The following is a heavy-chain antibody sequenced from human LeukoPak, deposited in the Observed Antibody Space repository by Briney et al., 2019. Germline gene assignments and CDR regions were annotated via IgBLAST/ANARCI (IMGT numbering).Heavy chain of an antibody. D-gene: IGHD6-13*01. V-gene: IGHV1-18*01. CDR1: GYTFTSYG. CDR3: ARVGSSSPSDYYMDV. J-gene: IGHJ6*03. CDR2: ISAYNGNT. Sequence: ASVKVSCKASGYTFTSYGISWVRQAPGQGLEWMGWISAYNGNTNYTQKLQGRVTMTTDTSTSTAYMELRSLRSDDTAVYYCARVGSSSPSDYYMDVWGKGTTVTVSS.